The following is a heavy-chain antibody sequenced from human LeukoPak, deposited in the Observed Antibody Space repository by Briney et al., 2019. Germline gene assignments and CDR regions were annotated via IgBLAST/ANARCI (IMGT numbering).Heavy chain of an antibody. J-gene: IGHJ4*02. CDR3: AKNRGVAATFPDDC. V-gene: IGHV4-59*01. CDR2: IYYSGST. Sequence: PSETLSLTCTVSGGSISSYYWSWIRQPPGKGLEGVGYIYYSGSTNYNPSLKSRVTISVDTSKNQFSLKLSSVTAADTAVYYCAKNRGVAATFPDDCWGQGTLITVSS. CDR1: GGSISSYY. D-gene: IGHD1-26*01.